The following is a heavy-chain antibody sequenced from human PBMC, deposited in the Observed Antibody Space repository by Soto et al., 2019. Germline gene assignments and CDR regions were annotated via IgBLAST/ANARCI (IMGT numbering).Heavy chain of an antibody. V-gene: IGHV3-9*01. Sequence: GGSLRLSCAASGFTFDDYAMHWVRQAPGKGLEWVSGISWNSGSIYYADSVKGRFTISRDNAKNSLYLQMNSLRAEDTAVYYCARDRYSSGWYDYWGQGTLVTVSS. CDR1: GFTFDDYA. CDR3: ARDRYSSGWYDY. D-gene: IGHD6-19*01. J-gene: IGHJ4*02. CDR2: ISWNSGSI.